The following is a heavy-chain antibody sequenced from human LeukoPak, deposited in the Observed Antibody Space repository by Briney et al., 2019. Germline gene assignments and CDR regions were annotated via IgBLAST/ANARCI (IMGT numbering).Heavy chain of an antibody. CDR1: GFTFSSYS. CDR2: IGSSSSYI. D-gene: IGHD2-21*02. J-gene: IGHJ3*02. V-gene: IGHV3-21*01. CDR3: ARDGRCGGDCSGARADAFDI. Sequence: PGGSLRLSCAASGFTFSSYSMNWVRQAPGKGLEWVSSIGSSSSYIYYADSVKSRFTISRDNAKNSLYLQMNSLRAEDTAVYYCARDGRCGGDCSGARADAFDIWGQGTMVTVSS.